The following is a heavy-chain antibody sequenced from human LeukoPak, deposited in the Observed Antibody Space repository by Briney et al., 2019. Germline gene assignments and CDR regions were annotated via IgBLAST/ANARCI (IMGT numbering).Heavy chain of an antibody. CDR3: ASQSSPRF. J-gene: IGHJ1*01. Sequence: SETLSLTCTVSGGSISSSSYYWGWIRQPPGKGLEWIGSIYYSGSTSYNPSLKSRVTISIDTSKNQFSLKLTSVTAADTAVYYCASQSSPRFWGQGTLVTVSS. CDR1: GGSISSSSYY. V-gene: IGHV4-39*07. CDR2: IYYSGST. D-gene: IGHD6-13*01.